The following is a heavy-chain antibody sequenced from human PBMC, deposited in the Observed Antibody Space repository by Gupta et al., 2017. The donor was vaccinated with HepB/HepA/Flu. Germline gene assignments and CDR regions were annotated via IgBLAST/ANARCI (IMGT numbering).Heavy chain of an antibody. Sequence: TYYNPSLKSRVTISVDTSKNQFSLKLSSVTAADTAVYYCARSSQLWEGWGQGTLVTVSS. CDR3: ARSSQLWEG. CDR2: T. V-gene: IGHV4-39*01. J-gene: IGHJ4*02. D-gene: IGHD5-18*01.